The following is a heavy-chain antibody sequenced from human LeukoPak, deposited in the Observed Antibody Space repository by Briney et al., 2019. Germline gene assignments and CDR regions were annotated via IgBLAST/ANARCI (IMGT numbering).Heavy chain of an antibody. Sequence: PSQTLSLTCTVSGGSISRGGYYWSWIRQHPGKGLEWIGYIFYSGSTYYNPSLKSRVTISVDTSKNQFSLKLSSVTAADTAVYYCARGQNYYGSGSYLRGFDCWGQGTLVTVSS. D-gene: IGHD3-10*01. CDR2: IFYSGST. J-gene: IGHJ4*02. V-gene: IGHV4-31*03. CDR3: ARGQNYYGSGSYLRGFDC. CDR1: GGSISRGGYY.